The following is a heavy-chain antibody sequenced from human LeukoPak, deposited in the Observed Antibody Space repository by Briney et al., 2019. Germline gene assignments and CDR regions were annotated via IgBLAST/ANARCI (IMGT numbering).Heavy chain of an antibody. D-gene: IGHD2-15*01. CDR3: ARDSIVVVVAATGSYYGMDV. J-gene: IGHJ6*02. Sequence: AASVKVSCKASGGTFSSYTISWVRQAPGQGLEWMGRIIPILGIANYAQKFQGRVTITADKSTSTAYMELSSLRSEDTAVYYCARDSIVVVVAATGSYYGMDVWGQGTRSPSP. CDR2: IIPILGIA. V-gene: IGHV1-69*04. CDR1: GGTFSSYT.